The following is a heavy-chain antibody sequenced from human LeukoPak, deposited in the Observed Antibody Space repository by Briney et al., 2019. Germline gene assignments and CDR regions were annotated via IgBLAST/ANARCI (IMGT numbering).Heavy chain of an antibody. CDR2: ISYDGSNK. V-gene: IGHV3-30-3*01. Sequence: GGSLRLSCAASGFTFSSYAMHWVRQAPGKGLEWVAVISYDGSNKYYADSVKGRFTISRDNSKNTLYLQMNSLRAEDTAVYYCSRLSGYGYWGQGTLVTVSS. D-gene: IGHD3-9*01. J-gene: IGHJ4*02. CDR3: SRLSGYGY. CDR1: GFTFSSYA.